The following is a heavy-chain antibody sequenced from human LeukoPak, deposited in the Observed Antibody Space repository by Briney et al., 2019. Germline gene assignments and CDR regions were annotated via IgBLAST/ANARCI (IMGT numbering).Heavy chain of an antibody. CDR1: GYTLTELS. Sequence: ASVKVSCKVSGYTLTELSMHWVRQAPGKGLEWMGGFDPEDGETIYAQKFQGRVTMTEDTSTDTAYMELSGLRSEDTAVYYCATDPIAAAGTGWFDPWGQGTLVTVSS. D-gene: IGHD6-13*01. V-gene: IGHV1-24*01. CDR2: FDPEDGET. J-gene: IGHJ5*02. CDR3: ATDPIAAAGTGWFDP.